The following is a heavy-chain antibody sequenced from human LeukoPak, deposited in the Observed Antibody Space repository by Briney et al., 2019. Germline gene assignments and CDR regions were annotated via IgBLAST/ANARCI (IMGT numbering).Heavy chain of an antibody. J-gene: IGHJ4*02. D-gene: IGHD6-19*01. CDR1: GFTFSSYA. V-gene: IGHV3-30-3*01. Sequence: PGRSLRLSCAASGFTFSSYAMHWVRQAPGKGLEWVAVISYDGSNKYYADSVKGRFTISRDNSKNMLYVQMNSLRAEDTAVYYCARGVANSGWYYFDYWGQGTLVTVSS. CDR3: ARGVANSGWYYFDY. CDR2: ISYDGSNK.